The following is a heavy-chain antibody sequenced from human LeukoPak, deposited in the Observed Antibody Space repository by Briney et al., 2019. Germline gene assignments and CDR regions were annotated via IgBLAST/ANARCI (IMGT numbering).Heavy chain of an antibody. CDR2: IIPILGIA. D-gene: IGHD6-6*01. Sequence: ASVKVSCKASGGTFSSYAISWVRQAPGQGLEWMGRIIPILGIANYAQKFQGRVTITADKSTSTAYMELSSLRSEDTAVYYCARDRGVAARVYYCYYYGMDVWGQGTTVTVSS. V-gene: IGHV1-69*04. J-gene: IGHJ6*02. CDR3: ARDRGVAARVYYCYYYGMDV. CDR1: GGTFSSYA.